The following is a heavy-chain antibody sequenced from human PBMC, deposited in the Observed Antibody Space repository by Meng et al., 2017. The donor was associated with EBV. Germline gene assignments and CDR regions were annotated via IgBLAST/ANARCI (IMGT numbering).Heavy chain of an antibody. Sequence: QVAVVDSGAEVKKPGSSVKVSCKTSGGTFRSDAVSWVRQAPGQGLEWMGGLIPKSDAPYYAQKFQDRVTITADESTSTHYMDLSGLRSEDTAVYYCASESGRGFTPDYWGQGTLVTVSS. J-gene: IGHJ4*02. CDR1: GGTFRSDA. CDR3: ASESGRGFTPDY. CDR2: LIPKSDAP. D-gene: IGHD3-10*01. V-gene: IGHV1-69*01.